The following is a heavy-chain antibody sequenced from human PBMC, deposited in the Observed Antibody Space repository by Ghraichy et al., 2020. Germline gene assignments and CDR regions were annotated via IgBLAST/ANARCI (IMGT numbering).Heavy chain of an antibody. CDR1: GFTFSSYS. D-gene: IGHD6-19*01. Sequence: GGSLRLSCAASGFTFSSYSMNWVRQAPGKGLEWVSSISSSSSYIYYADSVKGRFTISRDNAKNSLYLQMNSLRAEDTAVYYCARELYSSGWSCLDYWGQGTLVTVSS. V-gene: IGHV3-21*01. CDR2: ISSSSSYI. J-gene: IGHJ4*02. CDR3: ARELYSSGWSCLDY.